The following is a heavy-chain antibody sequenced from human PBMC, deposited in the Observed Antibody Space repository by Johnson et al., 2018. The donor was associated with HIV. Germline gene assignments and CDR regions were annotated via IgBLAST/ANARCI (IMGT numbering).Heavy chain of an antibody. V-gene: IGHV3-66*03. CDR3: ARDSARDAFDV. J-gene: IGHJ3*01. Sequence: GSTYYADSVKGRFTISRDNSKNTLYLQMNSLRAEDTAVYYCARDSARDAFDVWGQGTMVTVSS. CDR2: GST.